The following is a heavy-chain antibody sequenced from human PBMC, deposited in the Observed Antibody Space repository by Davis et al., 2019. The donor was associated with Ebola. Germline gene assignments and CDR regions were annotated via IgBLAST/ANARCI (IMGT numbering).Heavy chain of an antibody. D-gene: IGHD2-8*01. CDR3: ARADIVLMVYASHAFDI. J-gene: IGHJ3*02. CDR2: IYYSGST. Sequence: SETLSLTCTVSGGSISSSSYYWGWIRQPPGKGLEWIGYIYYSGSTYYNPSLKSRVTISVDTSKNQFSLKLSSVTAADTAVYYCARADIVLMVYASHAFDIWGQGTMVTVSS. CDR1: GGSISSSSYY. V-gene: IGHV4-30-4*08.